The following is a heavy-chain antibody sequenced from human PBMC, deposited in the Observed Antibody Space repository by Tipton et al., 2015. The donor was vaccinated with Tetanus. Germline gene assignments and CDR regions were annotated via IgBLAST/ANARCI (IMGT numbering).Heavy chain of an antibody. CDR3: TTGGTFNF. CDR1: GFSFSNYA. CDR2: ISSTSTYI. V-gene: IGHV3-21*01. Sequence: SLRLSCAASGFSFSNYAMNWVRQAPGKGLEWVSTISSTSTYIYYADSVKGRFIISRDNARNSLYLQMNSLRAEDTALYYCTTGGTFNFWGQGTLVTFSS. D-gene: IGHD1-1*01. J-gene: IGHJ4*02.